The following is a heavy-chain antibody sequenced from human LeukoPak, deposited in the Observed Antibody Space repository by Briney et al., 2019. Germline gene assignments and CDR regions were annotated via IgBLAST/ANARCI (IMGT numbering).Heavy chain of an antibody. Sequence: PGGSLRPSCAASGFTFRNYAMHWVRQAPGKGLVWVSRINSAGSSTTYADSAKGRFTISRDNAKNTLYLQVNSLRAEDTAVYYCAREAPCGSDCSYYPDYWGQGTLVTVSS. V-gene: IGHV3-74*01. CDR1: GFTFRNYA. CDR2: INSAGSST. J-gene: IGHJ4*02. CDR3: AREAPCGSDCSYYPDY. D-gene: IGHD2-21*02.